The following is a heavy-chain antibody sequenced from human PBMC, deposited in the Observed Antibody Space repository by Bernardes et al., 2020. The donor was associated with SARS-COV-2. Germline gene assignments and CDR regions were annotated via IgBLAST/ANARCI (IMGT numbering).Heavy chain of an antibody. CDR2: ISGGAEMT. D-gene: IGHD3-22*01. J-gene: IGHJ5*01. V-gene: IGHV3-23*01. CDR1: GFTFGSRA. Sequence: LRLSCVVSGFTFGSRAMSWLRQAPGRGLEWVSTISGGAEMTYYADSVKGRFTISRDNSKNTLYLQMDSLATEDTAIYSCAKDAYHVYYDSAGYFDFWGRGTPVTVSS. CDR3: AKDAYHVYYDSAGYFDF.